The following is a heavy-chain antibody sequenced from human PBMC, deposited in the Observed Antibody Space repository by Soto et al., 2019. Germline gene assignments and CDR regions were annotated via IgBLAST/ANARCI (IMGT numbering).Heavy chain of an antibody. D-gene: IGHD3-22*01. V-gene: IGHV4-4*02. CDR2: IYHSGST. Sequence: QVQLQESGPGLVKPSGTLSLTCTVSGGSISSSNWWSWVRQPPGKGLEWIGEIYHSGSTNYNPSLKSRVTISVDKSKNQFSLKLSSVTAADTAVYYCARDFIVVTMIQGWAFDIWGQVTMVTVSS. CDR1: GGSISSSNW. CDR3: ARDFIVVTMIQGWAFDI. J-gene: IGHJ3*02.